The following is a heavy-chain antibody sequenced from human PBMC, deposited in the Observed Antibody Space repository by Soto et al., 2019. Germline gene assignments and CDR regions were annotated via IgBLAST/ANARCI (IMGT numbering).Heavy chain of an antibody. CDR1: GGSISSGGYY. J-gene: IGHJ5*02. CDR3: ASDPAP. V-gene: IGHV4-31*03. Sequence: QVQLQESGPGLVKPSQTLSLTCTVSGGSISSGGYYWSWIRQHPGQGLEWIGYIYNSGSNYYHQSLQSRVTISADTSKNQFALKLSAVTAADTAVYYCASDPAPWGQGNLVNVSS. CDR2: IYNSGSN.